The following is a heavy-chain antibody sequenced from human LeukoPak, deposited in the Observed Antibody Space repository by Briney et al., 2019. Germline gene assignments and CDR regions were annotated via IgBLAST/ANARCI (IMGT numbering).Heavy chain of an antibody. J-gene: IGHJ3*01. CDR2: ITGSGEGR. D-gene: IGHD4-17*01. Sequence: SGGSLRLSCIDPGFAFGNYGMTWVRQAPGKGLEWVSAITGSGEGRRYTDAVTGRYTIPRDNSRNTLFLQMDSLRADDTAVYYCAKDPNGDYLGAFAFWGPGTLATVSS. CDR3: AKDPNGDYLGAFAF. CDR1: GFAFGNYG. V-gene: IGHV3-23*01.